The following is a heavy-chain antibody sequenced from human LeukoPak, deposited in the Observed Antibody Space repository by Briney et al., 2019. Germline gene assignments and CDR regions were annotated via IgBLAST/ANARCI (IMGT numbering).Heavy chain of an antibody. V-gene: IGHV3-21*01. CDR2: ISSTSSYI. CDR1: GFTFDDYG. D-gene: IGHD5-18*01. J-gene: IGHJ5*02. Sequence: GGSLRLSCAASGFTFDDYGMSWVRQAPGKGLEWVSSISSTSSYIYYADSVKGRFTISRDNAKNSLYLQMNSLRAEDTAVYYCASLSWDTAVVFPWGQGTLVTVSS. CDR3: ASLSWDTAVVFP.